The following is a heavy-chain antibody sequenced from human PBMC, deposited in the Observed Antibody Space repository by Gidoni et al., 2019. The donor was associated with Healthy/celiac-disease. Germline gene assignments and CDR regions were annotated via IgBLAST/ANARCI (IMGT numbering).Heavy chain of an antibody. V-gene: IGHV4-39*01. CDR3: ARHSVYDFWSGYSPGYFDY. J-gene: IGHJ4*02. D-gene: IGHD3-3*01. CDR1: GGSISSSSYQ. CDR2: IYYSGST. Sequence: QPQLQESGPGLVQPSETLSLTCTVSGGSISSSSYQWGWIRQPPGKGLEWIGSIYYSGSTYYNPSLKSRVTISVDTSKNQFSLKLSSVTAADTAVYYCARHSVYDFWSGYSPGYFDYWGQGTLVTVSS.